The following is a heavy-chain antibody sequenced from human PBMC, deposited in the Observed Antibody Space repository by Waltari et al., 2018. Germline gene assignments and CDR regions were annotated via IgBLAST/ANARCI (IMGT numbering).Heavy chain of an antibody. Sequence: EVQLVESGGGLVQPGGSLRLSCAASGFTFSSYAMSWVRQAPGKGLEWVSDISGSGGSTYYAESVKGRFTISRDNSKNTLYLQMNSLRAEDTAVYYCAKDRGYYYYMDVWGKGTTVTVSS. CDR2: ISGSGGST. J-gene: IGHJ6*03. CDR1: GFTFSSYA. V-gene: IGHV3-23*04. D-gene: IGHD3-10*01. CDR3: AKDRGYYYYMDV.